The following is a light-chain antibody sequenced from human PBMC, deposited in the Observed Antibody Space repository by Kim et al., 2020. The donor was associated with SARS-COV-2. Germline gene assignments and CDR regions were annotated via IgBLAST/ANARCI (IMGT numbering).Light chain of an antibody. CDR2: GAS. CDR1: QSISNN. CDR3: QQYKDWPPHT. V-gene: IGKV3-15*01. Sequence: VSQGERATRSCRASQSISNNLAWYQQKPGQAPRLLIYGASTRATGIPARFSGSGSGTEFTLTISSLQSEDFAVYYCQQYKDWPPHTFGQGTKLEI. J-gene: IGKJ2*01.